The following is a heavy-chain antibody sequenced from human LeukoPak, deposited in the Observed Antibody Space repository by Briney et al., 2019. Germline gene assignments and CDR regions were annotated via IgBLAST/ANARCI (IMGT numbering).Heavy chain of an antibody. J-gene: IGHJ3*01. Sequence: GGSLRLSCAASRFTFSDYYMGWMRQAPGKGLEWVSYISTSSSDTNYADSVRGRFTISRDNAKNALYLQVNSLRAEDTAVYYCARVLGKYAFDFWGLGTMVTVSS. CDR2: ISTSSSDT. CDR1: RFTFSDYY. V-gene: IGHV3-11*05. CDR3: ARVLGKYAFDF.